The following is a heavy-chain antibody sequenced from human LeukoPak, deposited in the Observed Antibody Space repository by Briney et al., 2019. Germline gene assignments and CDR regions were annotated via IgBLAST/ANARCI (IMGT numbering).Heavy chain of an antibody. J-gene: IGHJ5*02. D-gene: IGHD5-18*01. CDR1: GFTFNRYW. CDR2: IKEDGSEK. CDR3: ARDTAMVTFSWFDP. Sequence: GGSLRLSCAAAGFTFNRYWMSWVRQATGKGLECVAKIKEDGSEKHYVDSVKGRFTISRDNAKNSLYLQMNSLRAEDTAVYYCARDTAMVTFSWFDPWGQGTLVTVSS. V-gene: IGHV3-7*01.